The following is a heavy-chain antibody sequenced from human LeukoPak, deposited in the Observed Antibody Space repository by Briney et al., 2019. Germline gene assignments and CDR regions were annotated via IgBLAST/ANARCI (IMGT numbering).Heavy chain of an antibody. CDR1: GFTFSSYA. CDR2: ISRSDGTT. J-gene: IGHJ4*02. Sequence: GGSLRLSCAGSGFTFSSYAMTWVRQAPGTGLEWVSSISRSDGTTYYADSVKGRFTISRDNSKNTLFLQMNSLRAEDTAVYFCAKDRGIAAAGEDNDYWGQGTLVTVSS. D-gene: IGHD6-13*01. V-gene: IGHV3-23*01. CDR3: AKDRGIAAAGEDNDY.